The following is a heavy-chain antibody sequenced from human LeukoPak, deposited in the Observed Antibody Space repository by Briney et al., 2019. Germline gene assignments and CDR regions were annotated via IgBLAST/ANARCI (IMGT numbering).Heavy chain of an antibody. Sequence: PGGSLRLSXAASGFTFSSYIINWVRLAPGKGLEWVSSISSSSIYIYYVDSVKGRFTISRDNAKNSLYLQMNSLRAEDTAVYYCARDRGGSFDYWGQGTLVTVSS. D-gene: IGHD1-26*01. V-gene: IGHV3-21*01. J-gene: IGHJ4*02. CDR2: ISSSSIYI. CDR3: ARDRGGSFDY. CDR1: GFTFSSYI.